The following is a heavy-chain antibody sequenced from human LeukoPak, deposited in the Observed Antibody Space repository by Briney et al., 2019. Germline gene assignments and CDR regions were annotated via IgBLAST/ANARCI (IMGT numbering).Heavy chain of an antibody. CDR1: GGSISSSNW. Sequence: SETLSLTCAVSGGSISSSNWWSWVRQPPGKGLEWIGEIYHSGSTNYNPSLKSRVTISVDKSKNQFSLKLSSVTAADTAVYYCASVNDYGDPLPRYMDVWGKGTAVTVSS. D-gene: IGHD4-17*01. CDR2: IYHSGST. V-gene: IGHV4-4*02. J-gene: IGHJ6*03. CDR3: ASVNDYGDPLPRYMDV.